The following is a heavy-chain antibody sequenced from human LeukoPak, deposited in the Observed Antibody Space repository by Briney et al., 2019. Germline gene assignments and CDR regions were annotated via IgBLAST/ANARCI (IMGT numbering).Heavy chain of an antibody. CDR3: ARLVRWLQLYYFDY. D-gene: IGHD5-24*01. V-gene: IGHV4-59*08. CDR1: GGSISSYY. Sequence: PSETLSLTCTVSGGSISSYYGSWIRQPPGKGLEWLGYIYYSGSSNYNPSLKSRVTISVDTSKNQFSLKLSSVTAADTAVYYCARLVRWLQLYYFDYWGQGTLVTVSS. CDR2: IYYSGSS. J-gene: IGHJ4*02.